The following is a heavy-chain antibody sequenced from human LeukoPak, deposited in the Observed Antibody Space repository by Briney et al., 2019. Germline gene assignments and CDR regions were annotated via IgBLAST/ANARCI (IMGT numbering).Heavy chain of an antibody. CDR3: ARSGTRSGGAFDI. CDR2: VYSSGST. Sequence: SETLSLTCTVSGGSSSGTYWSWIRQSPGKGLEWIAYVYSSGSTNYNPSLYSRVTISLDTSKNQFSLKLSSVTAADTAVYFCARSGTRSGGAFDICGQGTMVTVSS. D-gene: IGHD4-23*01. V-gene: IGHV4-59*08. CDR1: GGSSSGTY. J-gene: IGHJ3*02.